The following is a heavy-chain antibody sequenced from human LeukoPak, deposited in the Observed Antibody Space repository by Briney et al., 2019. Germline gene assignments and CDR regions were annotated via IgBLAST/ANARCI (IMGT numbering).Heavy chain of an antibody. CDR2: ISGSCGST. CDR1: GFTFSSYA. CDR3: AKDSCGQWIQLAGYY. J-gene: IGHJ4*02. V-gene: IGHV3-23*01. Sequence: GGSLRLSCAASGFTFSSYAMSWVRQAPGKGPEWVSAISGSCGSTYYADSVKGRFTISRDNSKNTLYLQMNSLRAEDTAVYYCAKDSCGQWIQLAGYYWGQGTLVTVSS. D-gene: IGHD5-18*01.